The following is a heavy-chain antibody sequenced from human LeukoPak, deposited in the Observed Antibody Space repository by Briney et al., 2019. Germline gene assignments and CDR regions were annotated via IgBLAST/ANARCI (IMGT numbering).Heavy chain of an antibody. V-gene: IGHV3-23*01. CDR1: GFTFRSDA. CDR2: ISGSGGTT. J-gene: IGHJ4*02. D-gene: IGHD2-2*02. Sequence: PGGSLRLSCAASGFTFRSDAMSWVRQAPGKGLEWVSGISGSGGTTYYADSVKGRFTISRDNSKNTLYLQMNSLRAEDTAVYYCATYCSSTSCYTPVDYWGQGTLVTASS. CDR3: ATYCSSTSCYTPVDY.